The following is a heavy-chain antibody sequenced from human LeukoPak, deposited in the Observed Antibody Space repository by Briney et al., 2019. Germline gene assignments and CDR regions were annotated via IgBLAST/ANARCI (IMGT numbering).Heavy chain of an antibody. D-gene: IGHD3-10*01. CDR2: IYDSGST. V-gene: IGHV4-31*03. J-gene: IGHJ4*02. CDR3: ARDSFGSFDY. Sequence: SETLSLTCTVSGVSINSGAYYWRWIRQHPGKGLEWIAYIYDSGSTHYNPSLKSRVSMSVDTSKDQFSLKLSSVTAAGTAVYYCARDSFGSFDYWGQGILVTVSS. CDR1: GVSINSGAYY.